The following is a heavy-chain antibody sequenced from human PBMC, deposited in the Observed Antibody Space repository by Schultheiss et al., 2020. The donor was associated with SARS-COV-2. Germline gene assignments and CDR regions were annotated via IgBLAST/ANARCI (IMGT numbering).Heavy chain of an antibody. CDR2: INSDGSST. D-gene: IGHD7-27*01. CDR1: GFTFSSYA. J-gene: IGHJ3*02. CDR3: ARGRTPNWALTHDAFDI. Sequence: GESLKISCAASGFTFSSYAMSWVRQAPGKGLEWVSRINSDGSSTSYADSVKGRFTISRDNAKNTLYLQMNSLRAEDTAVYYCARGRTPNWALTHDAFDIWGQGTMVTVSS. V-gene: IGHV3-74*01.